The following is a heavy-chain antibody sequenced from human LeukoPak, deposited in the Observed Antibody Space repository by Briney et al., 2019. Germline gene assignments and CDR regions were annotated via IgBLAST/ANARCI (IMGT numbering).Heavy chain of an antibody. V-gene: IGHV6-1*01. D-gene: IGHD6-19*01. J-gene: IGHJ4*02. CDR2: TYYRSNFYN. CDR1: GDSVSNNRAA. Sequence: SQTLSLTCVISGDSVSNNRAAWNWIRQSPSRGLEWLGRTYYRSNFYNDYAVSVKSRITINADTSKNQFSLQLNSVTPEDTAVYYCARDLNSSGWKRFDYWGQGTLVTVPS. CDR3: ARDLNSSGWKRFDY.